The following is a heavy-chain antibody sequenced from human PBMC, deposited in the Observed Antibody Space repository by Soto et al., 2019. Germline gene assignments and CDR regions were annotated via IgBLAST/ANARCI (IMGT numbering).Heavy chain of an antibody. J-gene: IGHJ4*02. D-gene: IGHD3-16*02. CDR1: GGSISSSSYY. CDR2: IYYSGST. CDR3: ASHNYYDYIWGSYRYTGQNGY. Sequence: SETLSLTCTVSGGSISSSSYYWGWIRQPPGKGLEWIGSIYYSGSTYYNPSLKSRVTISVDTSKNQFSLKLSSVTAADTAVYYCASHNYYDYIWGSYRYTGQNGYWGQGTLVTVSS. V-gene: IGHV4-39*01.